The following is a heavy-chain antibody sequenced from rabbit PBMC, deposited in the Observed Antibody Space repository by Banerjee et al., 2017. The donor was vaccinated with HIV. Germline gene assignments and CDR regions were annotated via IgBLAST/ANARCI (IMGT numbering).Heavy chain of an antibody. J-gene: IGHJ4*01. CDR2: IAAGSGRI. D-gene: IGHD6-1*01. Sequence: QSLEESGGGLVQPEGSLTLTCTASGFSFSSGYYMCWVRQAPGKGLEWIACIAAGSGRIYYASWAKGRFTISKTSSTTVDLKMTSLTAADTATYFCARDVVAGDGYALWGPGTLVTVS. V-gene: IGHV1S40*01. CDR1: GFSFSSGYY. CDR3: ARDVVAGDGYAL.